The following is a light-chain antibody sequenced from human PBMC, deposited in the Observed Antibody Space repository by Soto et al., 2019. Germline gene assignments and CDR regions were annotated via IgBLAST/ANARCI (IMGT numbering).Light chain of an antibody. Sequence: DMQMTQSPSTLSASVGDRVTITCRASQSISTWLVWYQQKPGKAPDLLIYDASSLHTGVPSRFSGSGAGTEFTLTITSLQPDDFATYYCQQYDTYPCSFGGGTEVEIK. CDR3: QQYDTYPCS. V-gene: IGKV1-5*01. CDR1: QSISTW. J-gene: IGKJ4*01. CDR2: DAS.